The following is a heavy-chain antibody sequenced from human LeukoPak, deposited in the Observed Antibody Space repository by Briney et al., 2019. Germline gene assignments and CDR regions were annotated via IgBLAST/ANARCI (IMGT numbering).Heavy chain of an antibody. CDR2: IRTKANNYAT. J-gene: IGHJ4*02. CDR1: GFTFSDST. V-gene: IGHV3-73*01. CDR3: ARRRGDDYGDYDY. Sequence: GGSLRLSCAASGFTFSDSTMHWVRQTSGKGLECVGRIRTKANNYATDYAASVKGRFTISRDDSKDSTHLHLSSLKTEDTAVYYCARRRGDDYGDYDYWGQGTLVTVSS. D-gene: IGHD4-17*01.